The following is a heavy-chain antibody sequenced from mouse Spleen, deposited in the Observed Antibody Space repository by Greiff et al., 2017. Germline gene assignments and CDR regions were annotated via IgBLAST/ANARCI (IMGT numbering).Heavy chain of an antibody. V-gene: IGHV1-7*01. CDR1: GYTFTSYW. CDR3: ARTSYRYGSYWYFDV. J-gene: IGHJ1*01. CDR2: INPSSGYT. Sequence: VMLVESGAELAKPGASVKLSCKASGYTFTSYWMHWVKQRPGQGLEWIGYINPSSGYTKYNQKFKDKATLTADKSSSTAYMQLSSLTYEDSAVYYCARTSYRYGSYWYFDVWGAGTTVTVSS. D-gene: IGHD2-14*01.